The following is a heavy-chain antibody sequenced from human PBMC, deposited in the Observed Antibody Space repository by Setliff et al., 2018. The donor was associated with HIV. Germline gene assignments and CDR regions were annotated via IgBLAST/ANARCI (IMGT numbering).Heavy chain of an antibody. Sequence: ASVKVSCKASGYTFTGYFIHWVRQAPGQGLEWMGRINPNTGDTNYAQKFQDRVTMTRDTSINTAYLELSRLRSDDTAVYYCAREDDALTGYYISAFDIWGQGTMVTVSS. V-gene: IGHV1-2*06. CDR2: INPNTGDT. CDR3: AREDDALTGYYISAFDI. J-gene: IGHJ3*02. CDR1: GYTFTGYF. D-gene: IGHD3-9*01.